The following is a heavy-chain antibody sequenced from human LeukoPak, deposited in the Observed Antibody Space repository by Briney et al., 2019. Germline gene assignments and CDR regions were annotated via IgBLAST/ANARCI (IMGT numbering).Heavy chain of an antibody. CDR1: GFTFSSYA. CDR3: AKAPAYYDFWSGWFDY. CDR2: ISGSGGST. V-gene: IGHV3-23*01. J-gene: IGHJ4*02. D-gene: IGHD3-3*01. Sequence: PGGSLRLSCAASGFTFSSYAMSWVRQAPGKGLEWVSAISGSGGSTYYADSVKGRFTISRDNSKNTLYLQMNSLRAEDTAVYYCAKAPAYYDFWSGWFDYWGQGTLVTVSS.